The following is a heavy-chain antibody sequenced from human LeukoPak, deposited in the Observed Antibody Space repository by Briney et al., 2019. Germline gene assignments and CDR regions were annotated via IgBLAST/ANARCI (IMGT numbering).Heavy chain of an antibody. CDR3: AREQQWLVPDY. J-gene: IGHJ4*02. CDR2: INPNSGGA. CDR1: GYTCTGYY. Sequence: ASVKVSCKAPGYTCTGYYMHWVRQAPGQGLEWMGRINPNSGGANYAQKFQGRVTMTRDTSISTAYMELSRLRSDDTAVYYCAREQQWLVPDYWGQGTLVTVSS. V-gene: IGHV1-2*06. D-gene: IGHD6-19*01.